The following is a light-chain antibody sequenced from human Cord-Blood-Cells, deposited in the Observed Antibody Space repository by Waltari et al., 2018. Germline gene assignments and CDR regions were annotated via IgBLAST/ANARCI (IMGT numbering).Light chain of an antibody. Sequence: QSALTQPASVSGSPGQSITISCTGTSSDVGGYNYVSWYQQHPGKAPKLIIYDVRNRPLGVSNRFSGSKSGNTASLTISGLQAEDEADYYCSSYTSSSTLVFGGGTKLTVL. V-gene: IGLV2-14*01. J-gene: IGLJ2*01. CDR2: DVR. CDR3: SSYTSSSTLV. CDR1: SSDVGGYNY.